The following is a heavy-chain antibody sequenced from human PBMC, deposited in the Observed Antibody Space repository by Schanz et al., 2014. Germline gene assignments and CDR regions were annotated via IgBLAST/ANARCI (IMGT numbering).Heavy chain of an antibody. Sequence: DVQLVESGGTLVRPGGSLRLSCAASGFNFSSHWMTWVRQAPGRGLEWVANIRQDVRAKYYVDSVKGRFTISRDNIASSLFLQMNSLRAAASSDYYCARGLIVGDGQHFYFSYGLDVWGQGTTVTVSS. CDR1: GFNFSSHW. D-gene: IGHD1-26*01. CDR2: IRQDVRAK. CDR3: ARGLIVGDGQHFYFSYGLDV. J-gene: IGHJ6*02. V-gene: IGHV3-7*01.